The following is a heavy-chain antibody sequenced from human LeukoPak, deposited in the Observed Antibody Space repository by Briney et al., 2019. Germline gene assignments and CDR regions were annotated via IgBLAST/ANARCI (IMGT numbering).Heavy chain of an antibody. CDR3: ARPGGYCSSTSCYPTSPEYNWFDP. D-gene: IGHD2-2*01. V-gene: IGHV4-39*01. J-gene: IGHJ5*02. Sequence: SETLSLTCTVSGGSISSSSYYWGWIRQPPGKGLGWIGSIYYSGSTYYNPSLKSRVTISVDTSKNQFSLKLSSVTAADTAVYYCARPGGYCSSTSCYPTSPEYNWFDPWGQGTLVTVSS. CDR2: IYYSGST. CDR1: GGSISSSSYY.